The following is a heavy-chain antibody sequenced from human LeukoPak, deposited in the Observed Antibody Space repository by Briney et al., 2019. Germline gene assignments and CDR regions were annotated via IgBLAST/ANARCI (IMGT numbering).Heavy chain of an antibody. J-gene: IGHJ4*02. CDR1: GGSISSYY. V-gene: IGHV4-4*07. CDR2: IYTSGST. Sequence: SETLSLTCTVSGGSISSYYWSWIRRPAGKGLEWIGRIYTSGSTNYNPSLKSRVTMSVDTSKNQFSLKLSSVTAADTAVYYCARDSLLYDSSGYYTDYWGQGTLVTVSS. CDR3: ARDSLLYDSSGYYTDY. D-gene: IGHD3-22*01.